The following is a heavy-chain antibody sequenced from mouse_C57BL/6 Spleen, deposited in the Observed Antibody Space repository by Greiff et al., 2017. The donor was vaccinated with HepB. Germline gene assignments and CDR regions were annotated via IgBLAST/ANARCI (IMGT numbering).Heavy chain of an antibody. CDR3: TTAYCSKGYFDV. Sequence: VQLQQSGAELVRPGASVKLSCTASGFNIKDDYMHWVKQRPEQGLEWIGWIDPENGDTEYASKFQGKATITADTSSNTAYLQLSSLTSEDTAVYYCTTAYCSKGYFDVWGTGTTVTVSS. J-gene: IGHJ1*03. V-gene: IGHV14-4*01. CDR2: IDPENGDT. CDR1: GFNIKDDY. D-gene: IGHD2-5*01.